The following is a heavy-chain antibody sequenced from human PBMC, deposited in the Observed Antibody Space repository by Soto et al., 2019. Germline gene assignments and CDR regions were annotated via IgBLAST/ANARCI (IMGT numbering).Heavy chain of an antibody. J-gene: IGHJ1*01. D-gene: IGHD4-17*01. Sequence: SETLSLTCNVSGGSISNNYWTWIRQPAGKGLEWIGRIYSNGRANFNPSLKSRISMSIDTSKNQFSLKLTSVTAADTAVYYCARSYRDSYEHWGQGTLVTVSS. V-gene: IGHV4-4*07. CDR1: GGSISNNY. CDR2: IYSNGRA. CDR3: ARSYRDSYEH.